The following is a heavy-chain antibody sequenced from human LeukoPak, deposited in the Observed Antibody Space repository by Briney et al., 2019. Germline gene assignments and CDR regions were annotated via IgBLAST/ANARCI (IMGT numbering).Heavy chain of an antibody. CDR3: ARDVGFRGAASAVAAPRGAFDI. J-gene: IGHJ3*02. CDR2: INPSGGT. D-gene: IGHD6-19*01. V-gene: IGHV1-46*01. Sequence: GASVKVSGKASGYTFTTYFVHWVRQAPRQGLEWMGIINPSGGTSYAQKFQGRVTMTRDTSTSTVYMELSSRRSEDTAVYYCARDVGFRGAASAVAAPRGAFDIWGQGTMVTVSS. CDR1: GYTFTTYF.